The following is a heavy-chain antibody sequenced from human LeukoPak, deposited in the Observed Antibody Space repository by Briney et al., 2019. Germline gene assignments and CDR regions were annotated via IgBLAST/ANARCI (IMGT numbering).Heavy chain of an antibody. CDR3: ARDGYSSGWYVGWFDP. CDR1: GFTFSSYA. V-gene: IGHV3-30*04. D-gene: IGHD6-19*01. CDR2: ISYDGSNK. Sequence: PGGSLRLSCAASGFTFSSYAMHWVRQAPGKGLEWVAVISYDGSNKYYADSVEGRFTISRDNSKNTLYLQMNSLRAEDTAVYYCARDGYSSGWYVGWFDPWGQGTLVTVSS. J-gene: IGHJ5*02.